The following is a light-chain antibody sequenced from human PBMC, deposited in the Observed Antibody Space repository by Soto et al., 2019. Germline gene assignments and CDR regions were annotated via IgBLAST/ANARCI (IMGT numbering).Light chain of an antibody. CDR3: TSYRSTSTRYV. Sequence: QPVLTQPASVSGTPGQSITISCTGTSSDIDGYNYVSWYQQNPGKAPKLMIYEVSNRPSGVSNRFSGSKSGNTASLTISGLHAEDEADYYCTSYRSTSTRYVFGTGTKVTLL. CDR1: SSDIDGYNY. CDR2: EVS. J-gene: IGLJ1*01. V-gene: IGLV2-14*01.